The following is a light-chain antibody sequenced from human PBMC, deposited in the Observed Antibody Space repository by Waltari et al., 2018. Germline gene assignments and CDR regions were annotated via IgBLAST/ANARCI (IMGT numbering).Light chain of an antibody. CDR2: SAS. J-gene: IGKJ2*01. CDR3: QQSYNTPFT. V-gene: IGKV1-39*01. Sequence: DIQLTQSPFSLSSSLGARVTITCRASESISNYVNWYQQKPGRAPKVLIYSASSLQSGVPSRFSGSGSGTDFTLTISSLQPEDSATYYCQQSYNTPFTFGQGTKLEIK. CDR1: ESISNY.